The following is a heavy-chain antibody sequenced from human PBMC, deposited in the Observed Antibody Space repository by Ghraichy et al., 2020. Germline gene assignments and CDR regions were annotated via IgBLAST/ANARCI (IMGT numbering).Heavy chain of an antibody. J-gene: IGHJ3*02. Sequence: SETLSLTCTVSGGSISSYYWSWIRQPPGKGLEGIGYISYNGNTNYNPSLKSRVTISIDTSKSQFSLKLTSVTAADSAVFYCARHPSSAWYGRTAFDIWGLGTMVTVSA. CDR1: GGSISSYY. CDR2: ISYNGNT. V-gene: IGHV4-59*08. CDR3: ARHPSSAWYGRTAFDI. D-gene: IGHD6-19*01.